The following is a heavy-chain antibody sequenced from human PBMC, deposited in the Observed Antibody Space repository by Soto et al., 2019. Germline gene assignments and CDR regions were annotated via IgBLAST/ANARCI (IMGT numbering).Heavy chain of an antibody. V-gene: IGHV4-34*01. D-gene: IGHD7-27*01. CDR1: GGSFSGYY. CDR3: ARGRVTGDYYYYYMVV. J-gene: IGHJ6*03. Sequence: SETLSLTCAVYGGSFSGYYWSWIRQPPGKGLEWIGEINHSGSTNYNPSLKSRVTISVDTSKNQFSLKLSSVTAADTAVYYCARGRVTGDYYYYYMVVWGKGTTVTVSS. CDR2: INHSGST.